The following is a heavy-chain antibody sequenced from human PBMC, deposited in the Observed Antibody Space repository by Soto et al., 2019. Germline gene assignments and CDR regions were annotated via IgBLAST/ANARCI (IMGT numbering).Heavy chain of an antibody. CDR2: IYSGGST. D-gene: IGHD2-2*01. CDR3: ASSTGSYSTPLVDGMDV. CDR1: GVTVNSNY. V-gene: IGHV3-53*01. Sequence: PGGAIKLSCAASGVTVNSNYMSWVRQATGKGLEWVSVIYSGGSTYYADSVKGRFTISRDNSKNTLYLQMNSLRAEDTAVYYCASSTGSYSTPLVDGMDVWGQGTTVTVSS. J-gene: IGHJ6*02.